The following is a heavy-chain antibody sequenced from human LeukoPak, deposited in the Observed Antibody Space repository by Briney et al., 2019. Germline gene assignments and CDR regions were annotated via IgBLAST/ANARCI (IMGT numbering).Heavy chain of an antibody. CDR1: GGSISSSSYY. CDR2: IYYSGST. CDR3: ARLYAMVRGVIIRYYMDV. D-gene: IGHD3-10*01. Sequence: SETLSLTCTVSGGSISSSSYYWGWIRQPPGKGLEWIGSIYYSGSTYYNPSLKSRVTISVDTSKNQFSLKLSSVTAADTAVYYCARLYAMVRGVIIRYYMDVWGKGTTVTISS. V-gene: IGHV4-39*07. J-gene: IGHJ6*03.